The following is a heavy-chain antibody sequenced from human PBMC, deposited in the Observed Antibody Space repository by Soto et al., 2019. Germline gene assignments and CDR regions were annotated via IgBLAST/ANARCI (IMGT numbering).Heavy chain of an antibody. CDR3: ARYYYDSSGYGAHYYYGMDV. V-gene: IGHV1-8*01. J-gene: IGHJ6*02. D-gene: IGHD3-22*01. CDR1: GYTFTSYD. Sequence: ASVKVSCKASGYTFTSYDINWVRQAPGQGLEWMGWMNPNSGNTGYAQKFQGRVTMTRNTSISTAYMELSSLRSEDTAVYYCARYYYDSSGYGAHYYYGMDVWGQGTTVTVSS. CDR2: MNPNSGNT.